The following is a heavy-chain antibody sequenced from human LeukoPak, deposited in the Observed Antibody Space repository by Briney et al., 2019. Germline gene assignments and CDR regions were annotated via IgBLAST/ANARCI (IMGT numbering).Heavy chain of an antibody. V-gene: IGHV4-4*07. CDR3: ARDRGSYYEDAFDI. D-gene: IGHD1-26*01. CDR2: INASGST. J-gene: IGHJ3*02. Sequence: SETLSLTCSVSGGSISSYYWSWIRQPAGKGLEWIGRINASGSTNYNPSLKSRVTMSVDTSKNQFSLKLSSVTAADTAVYYCARDRGSYYEDAFDIWGQGTMVTVSS. CDR1: GGSISSYY.